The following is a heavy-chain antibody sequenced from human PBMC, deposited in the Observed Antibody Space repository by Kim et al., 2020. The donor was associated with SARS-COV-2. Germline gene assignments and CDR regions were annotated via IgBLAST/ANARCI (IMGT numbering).Heavy chain of an antibody. CDR3: AKDQGGIYSYGSH. D-gene: IGHD5-18*01. J-gene: IGHJ4*02. V-gene: IGHV3-23*01. Sequence: YADSVKGRFTISRDNSKNTLYLQMNSLRAEDTAVYYCAKDQGGIYSYGSHWGQGTLVTVSS.